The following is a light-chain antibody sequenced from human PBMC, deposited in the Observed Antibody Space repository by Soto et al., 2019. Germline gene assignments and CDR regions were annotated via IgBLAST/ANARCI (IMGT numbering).Light chain of an antibody. CDR3: QQLNSYPLT. V-gene: IGKV1-9*01. Sequence: DIQLTQSPSFLSASVGGRVTITCRASQAISSHLAWYQQKPGKAPNLLIYGASTLQSGVPSRFSGSGSGTQFTLTSSSLHPEYFATYYCQQLNSYPLTFGPGTTVDIK. CDR2: GAS. J-gene: IGKJ3*01. CDR1: QAISSH.